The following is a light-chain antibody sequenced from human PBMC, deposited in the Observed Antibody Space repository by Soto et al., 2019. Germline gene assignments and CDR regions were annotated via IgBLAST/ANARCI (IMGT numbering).Light chain of an antibody. CDR2: VNI. V-gene: IGLV1-40*01. Sequence: QSVLTQPPSVSGAPGQTITISCTGSSSNIGADFGVHWYQQLPGAAPKLVIFVNINRPSGVPDRFSGSKSGTSASLAITGLQAEDEADYYCQSYDRSLSGWVFGTGTKLTVL. CDR3: QSYDRSLSGWV. J-gene: IGLJ3*02. CDR1: SSNIGADFG.